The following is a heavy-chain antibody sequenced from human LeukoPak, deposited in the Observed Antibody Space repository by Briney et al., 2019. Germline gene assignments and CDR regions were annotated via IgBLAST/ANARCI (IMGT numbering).Heavy chain of an antibody. CDR2: IYTSGST. CDR3: ARLSGVPYYYYYGMDV. D-gene: IGHD3-10*01. J-gene: IGHJ6*02. V-gene: IGHV4-4*07. Sequence: PSETLSLTCTVSGGSISSYYWGWIRQPAGKGLEWIGRIYTSGSTNYNPSLKSRVTMSVDTSKNQFSLKLSSVTAADTAVYYCARLSGVPYYYYYGMDVWGQGTTVTVSS. CDR1: GGSISSYY.